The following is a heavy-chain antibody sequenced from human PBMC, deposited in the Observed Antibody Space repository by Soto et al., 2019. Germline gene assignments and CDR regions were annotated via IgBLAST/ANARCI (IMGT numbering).Heavy chain of an antibody. J-gene: IGHJ4*02. Sequence: GVSLSLSCGASGFTFTNFWMHCVRQVPGKGLVWVSRIDTSGTSTSYADSVKGRFTISRDNAKSTVTLQMNSLRAEDTGVYYCARDSWYFDVWSQGSLVTVSS. D-gene: IGHD6-13*01. CDR1: GFTFTNFW. CDR3: ARDSWYFDV. CDR2: IDTSGTST. V-gene: IGHV3-74*01.